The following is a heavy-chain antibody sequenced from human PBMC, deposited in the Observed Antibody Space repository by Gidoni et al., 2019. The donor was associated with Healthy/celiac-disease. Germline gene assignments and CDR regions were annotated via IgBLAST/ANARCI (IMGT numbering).Heavy chain of an antibody. CDR2: IYYSGST. CDR3: ARARGYSRWFDY. Sequence: QVQLQESGPGLVKPSETLSLTCTVSGGSISSYYWSWIRQPPGKGLEWIGYIYYSGSTNYNPSLKSRVTISVDTSKNQFSLKLSSVTAADTAVYYCARARGYSRWFDYWGQGTLVTVSS. V-gene: IGHV4-59*01. J-gene: IGHJ4*02. D-gene: IGHD5-18*01. CDR1: GGSISSYY.